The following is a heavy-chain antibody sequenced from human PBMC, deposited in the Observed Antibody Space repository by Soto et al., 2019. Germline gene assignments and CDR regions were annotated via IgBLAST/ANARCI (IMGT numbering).Heavy chain of an antibody. CDR2: IYYTGST. V-gene: IGHV4-59*12. CDR1: GGSISSYY. CDR3: ARGRRYCSGGSCYSGAFDI. J-gene: IGHJ3*02. Sequence: ETLSLTCTVSGGSISSYYWSWIRQPPGKGLEYIGYIYYTGSTNYNPSLKSRVTISLDTSKNQFSLKLSSVTAADTAVYYCARGRRYCSGGSCYSGAFDIWGQGTMVTVSS. D-gene: IGHD2-15*01.